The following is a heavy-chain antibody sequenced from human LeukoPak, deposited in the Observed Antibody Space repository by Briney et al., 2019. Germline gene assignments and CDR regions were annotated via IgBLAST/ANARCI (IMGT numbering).Heavy chain of an antibody. J-gene: IGHJ4*02. D-gene: IGHD3-22*01. CDR3: ARDGDYYDSSGYQDY. CDR2: IYYSGST. Sequence: SETLSLTCTVSGGSISSSSYYWGWIRQPPGKGLEWIGSIYYSGSTYYNPSLKSRVTISVDTSKNQFSLKLSSVTAADTAVYYCARDGDYYDSSGYQDYWGQGTLVTVSS. CDR1: GGSISSSSYY. V-gene: IGHV4-39*07.